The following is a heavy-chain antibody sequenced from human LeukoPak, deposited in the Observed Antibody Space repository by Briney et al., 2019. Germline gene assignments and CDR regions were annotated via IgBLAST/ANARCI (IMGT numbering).Heavy chain of an antibody. CDR2: IYYSGST. Sequence: SETLSLTCTVSGGSISSSSYYWGWIRQPPGKGLEWIGSIYYSGSTYYNPSLKSRVTISVDTSKNQISLKLSSVTAADTAVYYCARPTPKYQLLFGAFDIWGQGTMVTVSS. J-gene: IGHJ3*02. CDR1: GGSISSSSYY. D-gene: IGHD2-2*01. V-gene: IGHV4-39*01. CDR3: ARPTPKYQLLFGAFDI.